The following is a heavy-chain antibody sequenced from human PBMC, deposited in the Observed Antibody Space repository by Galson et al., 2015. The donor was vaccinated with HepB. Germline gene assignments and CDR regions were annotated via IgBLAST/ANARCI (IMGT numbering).Heavy chain of an antibody. D-gene: IGHD3-3*01. CDR3: ATFWSGYYMRVYFDY. CDR2: ISGSGGST. CDR1: GFTFSSYA. V-gene: IGHV3-23*01. J-gene: IGHJ4*02. Sequence: SLRLSCAASGFTFSSYAMSWVRQAPGKGLEWVSAISGSGGSTYYADSVKGRFTISRDNSKNTLYLQMNSLRAEDTAVYYCATFWSGYYMRVYFDYWGQGTLVTVSS.